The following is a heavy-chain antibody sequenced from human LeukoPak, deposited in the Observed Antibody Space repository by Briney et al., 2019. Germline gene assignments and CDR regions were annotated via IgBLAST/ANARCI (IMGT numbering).Heavy chain of an antibody. D-gene: IGHD3-10*01. Sequence: SETLSLTCTVSGGSISSRSYYWGWIRQPPGKGLEWIGSIYYSGSTYYNPSLKSRVTISVDTSKNQFSLKLSSVTAADTAVYYCARGLSPQYYGSGRSPIPNWFDPWGQGALVTVSS. CDR1: GGSISSRSYY. V-gene: IGHV4-39*01. CDR2: IYYSGST. CDR3: ARGLSPQYYGSGRSPIPNWFDP. J-gene: IGHJ5*02.